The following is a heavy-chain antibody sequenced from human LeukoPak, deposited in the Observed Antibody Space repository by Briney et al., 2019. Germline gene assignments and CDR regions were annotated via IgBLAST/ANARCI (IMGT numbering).Heavy chain of an antibody. CDR2: IGASGGST. D-gene: IGHD3-10*01. Sequence: TGGSLRLSCATSGFTFSSYAMSWVRQAPGKGLEWVSGIGASGGSTYYADSVKGRFTISRDNSKNTLYLQMNSLRDEDTAVYYCARDQGDGIRGVNFDYWGQGTLVTVSS. J-gene: IGHJ4*02. CDR3: ARDQGDGIRGVNFDY. V-gene: IGHV3-23*01. CDR1: GFTFSSYA.